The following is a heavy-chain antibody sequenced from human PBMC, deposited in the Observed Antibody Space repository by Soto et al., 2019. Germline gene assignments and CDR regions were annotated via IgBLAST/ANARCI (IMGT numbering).Heavy chain of an antibody. CDR1: GASLRSGSYY. D-gene: IGHD3-16*01. CDR3: SFGSSFDY. V-gene: IGHV4-61*01. CDR2: ISHSGRT. J-gene: IGHJ4*02. Sequence: SETLSLTCTVSGASLRSGSYYWSWIRQRPGKGLEWIGYISHSGRTNYDPSLKSRLTMSVDTSQNQFSLQLNSVTAADTAVYYCSFGSSFDYWGQGTPVTVSS.